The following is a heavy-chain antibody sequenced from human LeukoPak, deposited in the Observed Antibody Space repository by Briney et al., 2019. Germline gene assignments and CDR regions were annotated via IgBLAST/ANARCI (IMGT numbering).Heavy chain of an antibody. CDR3: ARDQRWLQHDY. Sequence: SETLSLTCAVYGGSFSGYYWSWIRQPPGKGLEWIGEINHSGSTNYNPSLKSRVTISVDTSKNQFSLKLSSVTAADTAVYYCARDQRWLQHDYWGQGTLVTVSS. D-gene: IGHD5-24*01. V-gene: IGHV4-34*01. J-gene: IGHJ4*02. CDR2: INHSGST. CDR1: GGSFSGYY.